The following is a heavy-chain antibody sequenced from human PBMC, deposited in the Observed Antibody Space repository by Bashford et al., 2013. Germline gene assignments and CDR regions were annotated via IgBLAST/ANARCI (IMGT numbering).Heavy chain of an antibody. Sequence: VASVKVSCKASGFPFTNYAMHWVRQAPGQRLEWMGWINAGNGYTKFSQNFQGRVTITRDTSASTAYMELSSLRSEDTAVYYCARFLEWVSAFDIWGQGTMVTVSS. V-gene: IGHV1-3*01. CDR3: ARFLEWVSAFDI. CDR1: GFPFTNYA. D-gene: IGHD3-3*01. J-gene: IGHJ3*02. CDR2: INAGNGYT.